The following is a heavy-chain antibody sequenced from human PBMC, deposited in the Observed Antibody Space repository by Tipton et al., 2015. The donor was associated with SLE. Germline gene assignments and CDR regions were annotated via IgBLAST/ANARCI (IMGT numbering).Heavy chain of an antibody. CDR1: GGSISSGSYY. V-gene: IGHV4-61*02. D-gene: IGHD7-27*01. Sequence: TLSLTCTVSGGSISSGSYYWSWIRQPAGKGLEWIGRIYTSGSTNYNPSLKSRVTISVDTSKNQFSLKLSSGTAADTAVYYCARGAGDGYYYYYMDVWGKGTTVTVSS. J-gene: IGHJ6*03. CDR3: ARGAGDGYYYYYMDV. CDR2: IYTSGST.